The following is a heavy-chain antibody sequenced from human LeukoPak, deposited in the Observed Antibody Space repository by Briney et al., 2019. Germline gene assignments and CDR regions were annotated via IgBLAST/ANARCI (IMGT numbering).Heavy chain of an antibody. CDR3: ARHKASGGYYPYYFDY. J-gene: IGHJ4*02. CDR1: GYSFTSYW. CDR2: IYPGDSDT. D-gene: IGHD3-22*01. V-gene: IGHV5-51*01. Sequence: GESLKISCKGSGYSFTSYWIGWVRQMPGKGPEGMGIIYPGDSDTRYSPSFQGQVSISADKSISTAYLQWSSLKASDTAMYYCARHKASGGYYPYYFDYWGQGTLVTVSS.